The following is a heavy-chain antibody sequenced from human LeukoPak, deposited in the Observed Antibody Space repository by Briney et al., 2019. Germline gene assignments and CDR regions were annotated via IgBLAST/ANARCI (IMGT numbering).Heavy chain of an antibody. J-gene: IGHJ4*02. D-gene: IGHD3-16*01. CDR3: APTAEAYTSWWKV. V-gene: IGHV1-2*02. CDR2: INPDSGFT. Sequence: ASVTVSCKASGYTFTSYGISWVRQAPGQGLEFMGWINPDSGFTNYAQKFKGRVTMTRDTSISTAYLEVRSLTSDDTAVYYCAPTAEAYTSWWKVWGQGTLVTVSS. CDR1: GYTFTSYG.